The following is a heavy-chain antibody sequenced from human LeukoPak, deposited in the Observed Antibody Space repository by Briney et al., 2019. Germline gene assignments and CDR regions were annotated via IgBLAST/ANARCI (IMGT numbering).Heavy chain of an antibody. CDR1: GFTFSSYA. CDR3: AKEETQEYYDFWSYYFDY. J-gene: IGHJ4*02. V-gene: IGHV3-23*01. CDR2: ISGSGGST. Sequence: GRSLRLSCAASGFTFSSYAMSWVSQAPGKGLEWVSAISGSGGSTYYADSVKGRFTISRDNSKNTLYLQMNSLRAEDTAVYYCAKEETQEYYDFWSYYFDYWGQGTLVTVSS. D-gene: IGHD3-3*01.